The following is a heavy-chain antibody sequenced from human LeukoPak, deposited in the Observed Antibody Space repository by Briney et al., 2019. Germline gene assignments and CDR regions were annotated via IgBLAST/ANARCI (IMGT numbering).Heavy chain of an antibody. D-gene: IGHD2-15*01. CDR2: ISSSSGYI. J-gene: IGHJ3*02. Sequence: PGGSLRLSCAASGFTFSSYSMNWVRQAPGKGLEWVSSISSSSGYIYYADSVKGRFTISRDNAKNSLYLQMNSLRAEGTAVYYCARDSPGFDAFDIWGQGTMVTVSS. V-gene: IGHV3-21*01. CDR1: GFTFSSYS. CDR3: ARDSPGFDAFDI.